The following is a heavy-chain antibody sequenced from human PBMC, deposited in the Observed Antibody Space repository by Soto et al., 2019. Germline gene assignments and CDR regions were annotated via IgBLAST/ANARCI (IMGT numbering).Heavy chain of an antibody. CDR3: ARDIGYDFWSGYYGLDC. J-gene: IGHJ4*02. D-gene: IGHD3-3*01. Sequence: EVQLVESGGGLVQPGGSLRLSCAASGFTFSSYSMNWVRQAPGKGLEWVSYISSSSSTIYYADSVKGRFTISRDNAKNSLYLQMNSLRAEDTAVYYCARDIGYDFWSGYYGLDCWGQGTLVTVSS. CDR1: GFTFSSYS. CDR2: ISSSSSTI. V-gene: IGHV3-48*01.